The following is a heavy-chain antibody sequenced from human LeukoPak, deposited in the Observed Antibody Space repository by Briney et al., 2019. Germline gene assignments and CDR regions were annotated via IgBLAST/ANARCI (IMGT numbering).Heavy chain of an antibody. Sequence: SETLSLTCAVSGGSISSGGYSWSWIRQPPGKGLEWIGYIYHSGSTYYNPSLKSRVTISVDRSKNQFSLKLSSVTAADTAVYYCARERSAGGMDVWGQGTTVTVSS. CDR1: GGSISSGGYS. CDR2: IYHSGST. V-gene: IGHV4-30-2*01. J-gene: IGHJ6*02. D-gene: IGHD2-15*01. CDR3: ARERSAGGMDV.